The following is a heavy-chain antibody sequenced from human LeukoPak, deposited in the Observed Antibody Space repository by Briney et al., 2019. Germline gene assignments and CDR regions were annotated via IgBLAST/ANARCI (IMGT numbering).Heavy chain of an antibody. D-gene: IGHD6-6*01. CDR2: INHSGST. V-gene: IGHV4-34*01. CDR3: ARGRKSIAARQIDY. J-gene: IGHJ4*02. Sequence: SETLSLTCAVYGGSFSGYYWSWIRQPPGKGLEWIGEINHSGSTNYNPSLKSRVTISVDTSKNQFSLKLSSVTAADTAVYYCARGRKSIAARQIDYWGQGTLVTVSS. CDR1: GGSFSGYY.